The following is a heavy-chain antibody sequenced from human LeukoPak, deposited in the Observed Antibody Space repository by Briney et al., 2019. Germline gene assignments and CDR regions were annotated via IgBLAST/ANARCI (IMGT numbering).Heavy chain of an antibody. Sequence: GGSLRLSCAASGFTFSSYEMNWVRQAPGKGLEWVSYISSSGGTIYYADSVKGRFTISRDNAKNSLYLQMNSLRAEDTAVYYCARGDEDIVVVPAAIFGSWFDPWGQGTLVTVSS. J-gene: IGHJ5*02. V-gene: IGHV3-48*03. CDR1: GFTFSSYE. CDR3: ARGDEDIVVVPAAIFGSWFDP. CDR2: ISSSGGTI. D-gene: IGHD2-2*01.